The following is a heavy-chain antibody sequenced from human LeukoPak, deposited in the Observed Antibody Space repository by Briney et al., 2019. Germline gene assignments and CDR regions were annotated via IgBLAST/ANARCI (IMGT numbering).Heavy chain of an antibody. J-gene: IGHJ4*02. V-gene: IGHV3-74*01. CDR2: INSDESST. D-gene: IGHD6-13*01. Sequence: GGSLRLSCAASGFTFSSYWMHWVRQAPGKGLVWVSRINSDESSTFYADSVKGRFTISRDNAKNTLYLQMNSLRAEDTAVYYCAKGTGYSNSWTDYWGQGTLVTVSS. CDR3: AKGTGYSNSWTDY. CDR1: GFTFSSYW.